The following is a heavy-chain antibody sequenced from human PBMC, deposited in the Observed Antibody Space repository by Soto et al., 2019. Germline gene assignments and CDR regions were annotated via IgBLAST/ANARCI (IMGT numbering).Heavy chain of an antibody. D-gene: IGHD3-3*01. Sequence: PGGSLRLSCAASGFTFSSYGMHWVRQAPGKGLEWVAVIWYDGSNKYYADSVKGRFTISRDNSKNTLYLQMNSLRAEDTAVYYCARSDEKYYDFWSGYCTNPRNYYFDYWGQGTLVTVSS. J-gene: IGHJ4*02. V-gene: IGHV3-33*01. CDR2: IWYDGSNK. CDR1: GFTFSSYG. CDR3: ARSDEKYYDFWSGYCTNPRNYYFDY.